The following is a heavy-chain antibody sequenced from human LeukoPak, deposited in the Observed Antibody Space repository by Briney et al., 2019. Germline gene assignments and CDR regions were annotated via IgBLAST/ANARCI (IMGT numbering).Heavy chain of an antibody. CDR3: VKDNGQGGFDS. J-gene: IGHJ4*02. CDR1: RFIFSSSL. D-gene: IGHD2-8*01. V-gene: IGHV3-64D*09. Sequence: GGSLRPSCSASRFIFSSSLMFWVRQAPGKGLEYVAAISGNGGSTYHSDTVYGRFTISRDNSKNTLYLQMTSLRAEDTALYYCVKDNGQGGFDSWGQGTLVTVSA. CDR2: ISGNGGST.